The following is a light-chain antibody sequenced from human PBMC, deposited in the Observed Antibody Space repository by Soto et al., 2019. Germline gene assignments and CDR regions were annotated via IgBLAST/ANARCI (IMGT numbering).Light chain of an antibody. CDR2: LGS. CDR1: QSLLHSNGNIY. Sequence: DIVLTQSPLSLPATPGEPASISCRSSQSLLHSNGNIYLDWYLQRPGQSPQLLTYLGSIGAAGVPDRFSGSRSGTDFTLKITRVEAEDVWVYYCMHAIQAPRTCGLGTKVEIK. V-gene: IGKV2-28*01. J-gene: IGKJ1*01. CDR3: MHAIQAPRT.